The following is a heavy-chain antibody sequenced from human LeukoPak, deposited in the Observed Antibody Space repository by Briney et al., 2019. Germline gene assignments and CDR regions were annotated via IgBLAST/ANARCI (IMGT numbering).Heavy chain of an antibody. CDR2: INPNSGGT. J-gene: IGHJ4*02. D-gene: IGHD3-22*01. V-gene: IGHV1-2*02. Sequence: ASVTVSCKASGYTFTGYYMHWVRQAPGQGLEWMGWINPNSGGTNYAQKFQGRVTMTRDTSISTAYMELSRLRSDDTAVYYCAVPYYYDSSGYYHIFDYWGQGTLVTVSS. CDR3: AVPYYYDSSGYYHIFDY. CDR1: GYTFTGYY.